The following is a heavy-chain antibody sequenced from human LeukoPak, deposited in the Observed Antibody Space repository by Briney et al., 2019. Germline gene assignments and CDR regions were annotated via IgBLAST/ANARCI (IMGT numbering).Heavy chain of an antibody. V-gene: IGHV3-7*01. CDR1: GFTFSSDW. D-gene: IGHD6-13*01. J-gene: IGHJ4*02. CDR2: IKQDGSEK. Sequence: GGSLRLSCAASGFTFSSDWMSWVRQAPGKGLEWVANIKQDGSEKSYVDSVKGRFTIFRDNAKNSLYLQMNSLRAEDTAVYYCARWESPAAGTNFDYWGQGTLVTVSS. CDR3: ARWESPAAGTNFDY.